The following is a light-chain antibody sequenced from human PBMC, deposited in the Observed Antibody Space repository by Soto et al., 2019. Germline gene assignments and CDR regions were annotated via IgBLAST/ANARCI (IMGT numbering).Light chain of an antibody. V-gene: IGKV3-11*01. CDR1: QSVSSD. CDR2: DAS. J-gene: IGKJ4*01. Sequence: EIVLTQSPATLSLSPGERATLSCRASQSVSSDLAWYQQKPGQAPRLLIYDASNRATGIPARFSGSGSGTDFTLTISSLEPEDFAVYYWQQRSNWPLLTFGGGTKVEIK. CDR3: QQRSNWPLLT.